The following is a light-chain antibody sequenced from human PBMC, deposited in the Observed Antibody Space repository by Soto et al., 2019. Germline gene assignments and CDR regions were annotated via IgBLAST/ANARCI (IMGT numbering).Light chain of an antibody. Sequence: DIQMAQFPSSLCGPLWEGVTVIYRASQTISSWLTWYQQKPGKAPKLLIYKASTLKSGLPSRFSGSGSGTDFTPTISSLQTEDFATYYCQQSYSLWSSGQGT. CDR1: QTISSW. CDR2: KAS. J-gene: IGKJ1*01. V-gene: IGKV1-5*03. CDR3: QQSYSLWS.